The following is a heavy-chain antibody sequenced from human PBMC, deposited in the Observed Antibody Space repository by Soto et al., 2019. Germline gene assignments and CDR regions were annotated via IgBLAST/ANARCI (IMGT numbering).Heavy chain of an antibody. CDR1: GGSISSGGYS. D-gene: IGHD3-10*01. J-gene: IGHJ3*02. V-gene: IGHV4-30-2*01. Sequence: QLQLQESGSGLVKPSQTLSLTCAVSGGSISSGGYSWSWIRQPPGKGLEWIGYIYHSGSTYYNPSLKSRVTISVDRSKNQFSLKLSSVTAADTAVYYCARCSIDYYGSGVGNAFDIWGQGTMVTVSS. CDR2: IYHSGST. CDR3: ARCSIDYYGSGVGNAFDI.